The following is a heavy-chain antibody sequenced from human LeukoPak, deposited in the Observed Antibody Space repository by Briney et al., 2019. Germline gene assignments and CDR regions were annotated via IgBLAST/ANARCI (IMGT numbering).Heavy chain of an antibody. Sequence: SETLSLTCAVYGGSFSGYYWGWIRQPPGKGLERIGSIYYSGSTYYNPSLKSRVTISVVTSKNQFSLKLSSVTAADTAVYYCASWVEGIAAAVGAFDIWGQGTMVTVSS. CDR1: GGSFSGYY. CDR2: IYYSGST. CDR3: ASWVEGIAAAVGAFDI. J-gene: IGHJ3*02. D-gene: IGHD6-13*01. V-gene: IGHV4-39*01.